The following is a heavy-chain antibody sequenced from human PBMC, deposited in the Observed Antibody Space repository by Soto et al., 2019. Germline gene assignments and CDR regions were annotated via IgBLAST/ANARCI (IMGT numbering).Heavy chain of an antibody. V-gene: IGHV4-39*02. J-gene: IGHJ5*02. Sequence: QLQLQESGPGLVKPSQTLSLTCTVSGGSINNSPYFWAWIRQPPGKGLEWIGSIDYRGTTYYKSSLKSRVTMSLDTSKNYFALKLASVTAADTALYYCSRRAPEGFDPWGQGTLVTVS. CDR3: SRRAPEGFDP. CDR1: GGSINNSPYF. CDR2: IDYRGTT.